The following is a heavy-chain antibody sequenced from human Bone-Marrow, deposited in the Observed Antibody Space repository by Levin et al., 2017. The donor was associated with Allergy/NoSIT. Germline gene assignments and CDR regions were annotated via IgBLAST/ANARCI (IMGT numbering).Heavy chain of an antibody. CDR3: VARSNGMDV. CDR2: IYSGGRA. CDR1: EFIVSSNY. V-gene: IGHV3-66*01. J-gene: IGHJ6*02. Sequence: GGSLRLSCAASEFIVSSNYMSWVRQAPGKGLDWVSGIYSGGRAYYADSVKGRFTVSRDNSKNTLYLQMNSLRAEDTAVYYCVARSNGMDVWGQGTTVTVSS. D-gene: IGHD5-12*01.